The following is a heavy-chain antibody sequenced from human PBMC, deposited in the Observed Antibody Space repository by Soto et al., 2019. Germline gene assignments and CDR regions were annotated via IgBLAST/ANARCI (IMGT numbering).Heavy chain of an antibody. Sequence: ASVKVSCKASGYTFTSYDINWVRQATGQGLEWMGWMNPNSGNTGYAQKFQGRVTMTRNTSISTAYMELSSLRSEDTAVYYCARGPYCTSPSRYPLGTLANYYGMDVWGQGTTVTVSS. CDR1: GYTFTSYD. J-gene: IGHJ6*02. D-gene: IGHD2-2*01. V-gene: IGHV1-8*01. CDR3: ARGPYCTSPSRYPLGTLANYYGMDV. CDR2: MNPNSGNT.